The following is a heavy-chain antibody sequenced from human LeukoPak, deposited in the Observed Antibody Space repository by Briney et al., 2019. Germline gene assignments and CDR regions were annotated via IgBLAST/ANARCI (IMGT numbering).Heavy chain of an antibody. CDR2: INSDGSST. CDR1: GFTFSSYW. J-gene: IGHJ4*02. CDR3: ASGEYYDILTGYFDY. V-gene: IGHV3-74*01. Sequence: PGGSLRLSCAASGFTFSSYWMHWVRQAPGKGLVWVSRINSDGSSTSYADSVKGRFIISRDNAKNTLYLQMNSLRAEDTAVYYCASGEYYDILTGYFDYWGQGTLVTVSP. D-gene: IGHD3-9*01.